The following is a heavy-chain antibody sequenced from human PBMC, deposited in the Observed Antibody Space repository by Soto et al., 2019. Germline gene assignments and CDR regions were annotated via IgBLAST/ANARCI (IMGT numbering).Heavy chain of an antibody. J-gene: IGHJ6*03. CDR1: GFTFSSYA. Sequence: GGSLRLSCAATGFTFSSYAMHWVRRPPGKGLEWVSSISGSGGTAYYADSVKGRISISRDNLVNTLFLQMNSLRAEDTAVYYCARGADILTGYYWPYYYYMDVWGKGTTVTVSS. V-gene: IGHV3-23*01. CDR2: ISGSGGTA. D-gene: IGHD3-9*01. CDR3: ARGADILTGYYWPYYYYMDV.